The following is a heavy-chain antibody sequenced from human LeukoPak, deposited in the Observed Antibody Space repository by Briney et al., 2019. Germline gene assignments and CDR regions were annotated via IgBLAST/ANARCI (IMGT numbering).Heavy chain of an antibody. Sequence: SETLSLTCTVSGGSISSYYWSWIRQPPGKGLEWIGYIYTSVSTNYNPSLKSRVTISVDTSKNQFSLKLSSVTAADTAVYYCARVSPQLRFLEWLLAFDIWGQGTMVTVSS. CDR2: IYTSVST. V-gene: IGHV4-4*09. J-gene: IGHJ3*02. CDR3: ARVSPQLRFLEWLLAFDI. D-gene: IGHD3-3*01. CDR1: GGSISSYY.